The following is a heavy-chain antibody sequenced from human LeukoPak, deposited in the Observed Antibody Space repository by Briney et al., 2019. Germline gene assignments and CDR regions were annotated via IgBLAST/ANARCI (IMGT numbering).Heavy chain of an antibody. CDR2: ISSSSSYI. V-gene: IGHV3-21*01. Sequence: GGSLRLSCAASGFTFSSYSMNWVRQAPGKGLEWVSSISSSSSYIYYADSVKGRFTISRDNAKNSLYLKMNSLRAEDTAVYYCARDLGGSDFWSGFSHYYYGMDVWGQGTTVTVSS. J-gene: IGHJ6*02. D-gene: IGHD3-3*01. CDR3: ARDLGGSDFWSGFSHYYYGMDV. CDR1: GFTFSSYS.